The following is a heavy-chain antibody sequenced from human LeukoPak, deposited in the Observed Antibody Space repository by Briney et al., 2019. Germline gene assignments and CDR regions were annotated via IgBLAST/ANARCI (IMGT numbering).Heavy chain of an antibody. CDR2: IYSGGST. CDR3: AREIRGVMSWLDP. V-gene: IGHV3-53*01. Sequence: GGSLRLSCAASGFTVSSNYMSWVRQAPGKGLEWVSVIYSGGSTYYADYVKGRFTISRDNSKNTLYLQINSLRAEDTAVYYCAREIRGVMSWLDPWGKGTLVTVSS. J-gene: IGHJ5*02. D-gene: IGHD3-10*01. CDR1: GFTVSSNY.